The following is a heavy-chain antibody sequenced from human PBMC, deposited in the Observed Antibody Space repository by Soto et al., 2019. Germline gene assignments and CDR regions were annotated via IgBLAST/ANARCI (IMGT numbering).Heavy chain of an antibody. J-gene: IGHJ6*02. CDR2: FDPEDGET. D-gene: IGHD2-2*01. CDR1: GYTLTELS. V-gene: IGHV1-24*01. CDR3: ATKQTLRENIVLVPAARNYYYYGMDV. Sequence: ASVKVSCKVSGYTLTELSMHWVRQAPGKGLEWMGGFDPEDGETIYAQKFQGRVTMTEDTSTDTAYMELSSLRSEDTAVYYCATKQTLRENIVLVPAARNYYYYGMDVWGQGTTVTVSS.